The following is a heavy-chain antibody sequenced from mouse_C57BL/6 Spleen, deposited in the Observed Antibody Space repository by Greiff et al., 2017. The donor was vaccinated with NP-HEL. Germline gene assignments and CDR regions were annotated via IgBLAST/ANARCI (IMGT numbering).Heavy chain of an antibody. D-gene: IGHD1-1*01. V-gene: IGHV1-18*01. J-gene: IGHJ3*01. CDR2: INPNNGGT. Sequence: EVQLQQSGPELVKPGASVKIPCKASGYTFTDYNMDWVKQSHGKSLEWIGDINPNNGGTIYNQKFKGKATLTVDKSSSTAYMELRSLTSEDTAVYYCARRDYGSKPYAYWGQGTLVTVSA. CDR1: GYTFTDYN. CDR3: ARRDYGSKPYAY.